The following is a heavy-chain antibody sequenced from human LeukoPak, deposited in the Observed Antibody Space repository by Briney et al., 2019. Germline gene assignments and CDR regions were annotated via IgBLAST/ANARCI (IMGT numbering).Heavy chain of an antibody. Sequence: GGSLRLSCAASGFTFSSYWMHWVRQVPGKGLVWVSRINTDGSTTSYAASVKGRFTISRDNSKNTLYLQMNSLRAEDTAVYYCAKGGYSSSWTAPYYYYGMDVWGQGTTVTVSS. D-gene: IGHD6-13*01. CDR1: GFTFSSYW. CDR3: AKGGYSSSWTAPYYYYGMDV. J-gene: IGHJ6*02. V-gene: IGHV3-74*01. CDR2: INTDGSTT.